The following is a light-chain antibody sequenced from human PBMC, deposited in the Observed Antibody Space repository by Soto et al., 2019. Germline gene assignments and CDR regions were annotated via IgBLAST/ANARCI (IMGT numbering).Light chain of an antibody. CDR2: NNN. Sequence: QSVLTQPPSASGTPGQRVTISCSGGSSNIGSNTVNWYQQVPGTAPKLLIYNNNQRPSGVPDRFSGSKSGTSASLAISGLQSEDEADYYCAAWDDSLNALYVFGTGTRSPS. CDR1: SSNIGSNT. CDR3: AAWDDSLNALYV. J-gene: IGLJ1*01. V-gene: IGLV1-44*01.